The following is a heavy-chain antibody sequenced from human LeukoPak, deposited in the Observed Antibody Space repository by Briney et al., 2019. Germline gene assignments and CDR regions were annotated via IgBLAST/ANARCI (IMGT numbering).Heavy chain of an antibody. V-gene: IGHV3-48*01. Sequence: GGSLRLSCAASGFSFSSFSMNWVRQAPGKGLEWISYISSSGPTIYYADSVKGRFTISRDNAKNSVFPQMNSLRAEDTAVYYCARLHGAYPFDYWGQGTLVTVSS. CDR1: GFSFSSFS. J-gene: IGHJ4*02. CDR2: ISSSGPTI. CDR3: ARLHGAYPFDY. D-gene: IGHD4/OR15-4a*01.